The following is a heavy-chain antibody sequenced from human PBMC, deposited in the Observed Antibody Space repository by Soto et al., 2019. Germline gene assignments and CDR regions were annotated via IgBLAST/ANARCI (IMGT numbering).Heavy chain of an antibody. V-gene: IGHV3-20*01. Sequence: PGGSLRLSCAASGFTFDDYGMSWVRQAPGKGLEWVSGINWNGGSTGYADSVKGRFTISRDNAKNSLYLQMNSLRAEDTALYHCARDRTTITMVRGVIIGSDAFDIWGQGTMVTVSS. J-gene: IGHJ3*02. CDR2: INWNGGST. D-gene: IGHD3-10*01. CDR3: ARDRTTITMVRGVIIGSDAFDI. CDR1: GFTFDDYG.